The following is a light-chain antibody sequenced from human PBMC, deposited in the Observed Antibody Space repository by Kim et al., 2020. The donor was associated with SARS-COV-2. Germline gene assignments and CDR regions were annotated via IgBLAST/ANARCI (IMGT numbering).Light chain of an antibody. CDR1: SSDVGGYNY. V-gene: IGLV2-14*03. J-gene: IGLJ1*01. Sequence: QSITSSCTVTSSDVGGYNYVSWYQQHPGNAPKLMIYDVSNRPSGVSNRFSGSKSGNTASLTISGLQAEDEADYYCSSYTSSSTLYVFGTGTKVTVL. CDR2: DVS. CDR3: SSYTSSSTLYV.